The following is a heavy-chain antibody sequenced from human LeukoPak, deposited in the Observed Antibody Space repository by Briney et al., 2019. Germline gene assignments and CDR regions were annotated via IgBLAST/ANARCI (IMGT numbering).Heavy chain of an antibody. CDR1: GLTFSDYH. Sequence: PGGSLRLSCTASGLTFSDYHMDWVRQAPGKGLEWVGRIKSKTDGGTTDYAAPVKGRFTISRDDSKNTLYLQMNSLKTEDTAVYYCTTFPPLWFGELYRTPWGQGTLVTVSS. CDR2: IKSKTDGGTT. D-gene: IGHD3-10*01. J-gene: IGHJ5*02. CDR3: TTFPPLWFGELYRTP. V-gene: IGHV3-15*01.